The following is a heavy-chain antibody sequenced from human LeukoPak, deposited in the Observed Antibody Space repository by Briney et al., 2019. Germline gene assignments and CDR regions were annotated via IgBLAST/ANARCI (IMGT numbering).Heavy chain of an antibody. CDR3: AREIRSTINGYDI. D-gene: IGHD5-24*01. V-gene: IGHV1-2*02. Sequence: GASVKVSCKASGYTFTDYYKHWLRQAPGQGLEWMGWINSNSGGTQYAQKFQGRVTVTRDVSITTAYMELTGMTSDDTAVYYCAREIRSTINGYDIWGQGTVVIVS. CDR1: GYTFTDYY. J-gene: IGHJ3*02. CDR2: INSNSGGT.